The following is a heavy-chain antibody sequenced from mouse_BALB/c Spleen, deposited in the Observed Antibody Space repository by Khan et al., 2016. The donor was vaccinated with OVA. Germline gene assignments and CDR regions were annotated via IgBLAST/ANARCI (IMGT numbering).Heavy chain of an antibody. Sequence: QVQLKQSGPGLVAPSQSLSITCTVSGFSLTSYGVNWVRQPPGKGLEWLGVIWGDGSTNYHSTLMSRLSISKDNSQSQVFLKLSSLQTDDTATYCCAKGGTANYYAMDYWGQGTSVTVSS. CDR3: AKGGTANYYAMDY. D-gene: IGHD1-2*01. CDR1: GFSLTSYG. V-gene: IGHV2-3*01. CDR2: IWGDGST. J-gene: IGHJ4*01.